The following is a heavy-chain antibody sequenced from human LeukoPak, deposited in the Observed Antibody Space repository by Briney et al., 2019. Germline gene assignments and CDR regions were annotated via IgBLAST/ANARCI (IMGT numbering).Heavy chain of an antibody. CDR3: AKDLATVTLIDY. D-gene: IGHD4-17*01. CDR1: GFTFSNYG. CDR2: ISYDGSNK. J-gene: IGHJ4*02. V-gene: IGHV3-30*18. Sequence: GGPLRLSCAASGFTFSNYGMHWVRQAPGKGLQWVAVISYDGSNKYYADSVKGRFTISRDNSKNTLYLQMNSLRAEDTAVYYCAKDLATVTLIDYWGQGTLVTVSS.